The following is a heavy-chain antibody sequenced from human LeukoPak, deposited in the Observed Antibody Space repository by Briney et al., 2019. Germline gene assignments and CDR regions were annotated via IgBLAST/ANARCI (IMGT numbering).Heavy chain of an antibody. D-gene: IGHD5-12*01. CDR1: GDSITSGDSY. Sequence: PSETLSLTCSVSGDSITSGDSYWTWIRQPAGRGLEWIGLIYTSGSTKYNPSLKSRITMSLDTSKNQISRQLNSVTAADTAVYYCAREYSHWGQGTLVTVSS. V-gene: IGHV4-61*02. CDR2: IYTSGST. CDR3: AREYSH. J-gene: IGHJ4*02.